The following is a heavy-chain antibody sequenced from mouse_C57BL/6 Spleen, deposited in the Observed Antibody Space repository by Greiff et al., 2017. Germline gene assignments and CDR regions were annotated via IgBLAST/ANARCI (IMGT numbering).Heavy chain of an antibody. V-gene: IGHV5-17*01. Sequence: VQLQQSGGGLVKPGGSLKLSCAASGFTFSDYGMHWVRQAPEKGLEWVAYISSGSSTIYYADTVKGRFTISRDNAKNTLFLQMTSLRSEDTAMYYCASLGRRGNYWGQGTTLTVSS. CDR2: ISSGSSTI. CDR1: GFTFSDYG. D-gene: IGHD4-1*01. CDR3: ASLGRRGNY. J-gene: IGHJ2*01.